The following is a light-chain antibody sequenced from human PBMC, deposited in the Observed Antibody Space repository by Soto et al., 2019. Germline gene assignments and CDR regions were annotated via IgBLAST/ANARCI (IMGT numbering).Light chain of an antibody. Sequence: QSVLTQPPSASGSPGQPGTISCPGNSSEVGGYNYVSWYQQHPGKAPKLMIYEVSKRPSGVPDRFSGSKSGNTASLTVSGLQAEDEADYDCSSYAGSNWWVFGTGTKVTVL. CDR3: SSYAGSNWWV. V-gene: IGLV2-8*01. J-gene: IGLJ1*01. CDR1: SSEVGGYNY. CDR2: EVS.